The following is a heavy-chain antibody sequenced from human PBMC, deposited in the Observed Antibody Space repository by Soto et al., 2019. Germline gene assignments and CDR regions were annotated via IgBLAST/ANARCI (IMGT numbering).Heavy chain of an antibody. V-gene: IGHV3-21*01. Sequence: GSLRLSCAASGFTFSSYSMNWVRQAPGKGLEWVSSISSSSSYIYYADSVKGRFTISRDNAKNSLYLQMNSLRAEDTAVYYCARDKAVADLYYYYGMDVWGQGTTVTVSS. D-gene: IGHD6-19*01. CDR3: ARDKAVADLYYYYGMDV. CDR2: ISSSSSYI. J-gene: IGHJ6*02. CDR1: GFTFSSYS.